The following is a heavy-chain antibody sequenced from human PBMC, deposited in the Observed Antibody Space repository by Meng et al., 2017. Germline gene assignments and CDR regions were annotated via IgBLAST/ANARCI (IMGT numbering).Heavy chain of an antibody. D-gene: IGHD5-18*01. CDR3: ARADRRVGSYGPNWFDP. V-gene: IGHV4-31*01. Sequence: QLKLSGRGLVKPSQSLSSTGTVSGGSIGSGGYYWSWIRQHQGKGLEWIGYIYYSGSTYYNPSLKSLVTISVDTSKNQFSLKLSSVTAADTAVYYCARADRRVGSYGPNWFDPWGQGTLVTVSS. CDR2: IYYSGST. J-gene: IGHJ5*02. CDR1: GGSIGSGGYY.